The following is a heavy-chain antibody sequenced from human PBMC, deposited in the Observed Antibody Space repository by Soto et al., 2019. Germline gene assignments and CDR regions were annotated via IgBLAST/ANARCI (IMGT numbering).Heavy chain of an antibody. CDR2: SIPIFGTA. D-gene: IGHD2-2*02. V-gene: IGHV1-69*13. J-gene: IGHJ6*03. CDR3: ASSPQVVRDAIWGPYMDX. CDR1: GGTFSSYA. Sequence: SVKVSCKASGGTFSSYAISWVRQAPGQGLEWMGGSIPIFGTANYAQKFQGRVTITSDESTSTAYMELSSLRSEDTAVYYCASSPQVVRDAIWGPYMDXWGQGTTATVS.